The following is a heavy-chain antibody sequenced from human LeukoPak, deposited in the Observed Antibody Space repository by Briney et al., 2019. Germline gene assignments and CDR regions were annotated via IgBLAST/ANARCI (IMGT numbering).Heavy chain of an antibody. V-gene: IGHV3-23*01. CDR1: GVIISSYA. D-gene: IGHD2/OR15-2a*01. J-gene: IGHJ5*02. CDR2: INGRGDNT. CDR3: AKDRVSPGFNWFDP. Sequence: GGSLRLSCAASGVIISSYAMSWVRQAPGKGLEWVSAINGRGDNTYYADFVKGRFTISRDNSKSTVYLQMNSLGTEDTAVYYCAKDRVSPGFNWFDPWGQGTLVTVSS.